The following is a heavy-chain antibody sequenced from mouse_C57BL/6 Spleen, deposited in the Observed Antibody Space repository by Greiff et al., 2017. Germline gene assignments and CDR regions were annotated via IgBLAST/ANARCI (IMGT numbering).Heavy chain of an antibody. CDR2: INPSTGGT. D-gene: IGHD1-1*01. J-gene: IGHJ1*03. CDR1: GYSFTGYY. CDR3: ARGYYGSRPYWYFDV. V-gene: IGHV1-42*01. Sequence: VQLKQSGPELVKPGASVKISCKASGYSFTGYYMNWVQQSPEKSLEWIGEINPSTGGTTYNQKFKAKATLTVDKSSSTAYMQLKSLTSEDSAVYYCARGYYGSRPYWYFDVWGTGTTVTVSS.